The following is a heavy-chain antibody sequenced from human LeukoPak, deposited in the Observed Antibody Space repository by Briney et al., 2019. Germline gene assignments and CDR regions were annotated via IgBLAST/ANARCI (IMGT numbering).Heavy chain of an antibody. CDR1: GFTFDDYA. J-gene: IGHJ4*02. D-gene: IGHD1-26*01. Sequence: PGGSLRLSCAASGFTFDDYAMHWVRQAPGKGLEWVSLISGDGGSTYYADSVKGRFTISRDNNNNSLYLQMNSLRTEDTALYYCAKPEGSGDYFDYWGQGTLVTVSS. CDR3: AKPEGSGDYFDY. V-gene: IGHV3-43*02. CDR2: ISGDGGST.